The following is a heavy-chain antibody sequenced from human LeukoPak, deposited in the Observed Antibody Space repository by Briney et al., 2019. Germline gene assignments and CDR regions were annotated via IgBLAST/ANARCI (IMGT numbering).Heavy chain of an antibody. CDR1: GYTFARYG. D-gene: IGHD6-13*01. CDR2: ISAYNDDT. CDR3: ARDTARITTPGGPDY. J-gene: IGHJ4*02. V-gene: IGHV1-18*01. Sequence: ASVKVSCKASGYTFARYGISWVGQAPGQGLEWMGWISAYNDDTKYAQHLQGRVTLTTDTSTGTAYMELRSLTSDDTALYYCARDTARITTPGGPDYWGQGTLVTVSS.